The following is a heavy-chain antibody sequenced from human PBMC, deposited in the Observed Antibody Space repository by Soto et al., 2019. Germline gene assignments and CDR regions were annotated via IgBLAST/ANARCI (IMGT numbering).Heavy chain of an antibody. D-gene: IGHD3-10*01. CDR1: GFTFSNAW. CDR2: IKKTTDGGTT. Sequence: EVQLVESGGGLVKPGGSLRLSCAASGFTFSNAWMNWVRQPPGKGLEWVGRIKKTTDGGTTDYAAPVIGRFTISRDDSKNTLYLQMNTLKTDGTAVYYGTSDLWFGEPAYYYGMDVWGQGTTVTVS. V-gene: IGHV3-15*01. CDR3: TSDLWFGEPAYYYGMDV. J-gene: IGHJ6*02.